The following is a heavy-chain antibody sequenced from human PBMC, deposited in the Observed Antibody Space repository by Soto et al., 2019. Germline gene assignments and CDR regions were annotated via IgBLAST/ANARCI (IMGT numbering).Heavy chain of an antibody. V-gene: IGHV4-30-4*01. D-gene: IGHD1-26*01. Sequence: SETLSLTCTVSGASIGSDDYYWSWIRQPPGKGLEWVANIFYSGVSYQNPSLKGRLSISKDTSRNQFSLKLSSVTAADTAVYYCARTGSFRFFDPWGQGILVTVSS. CDR3: ARTGSFRFFDP. J-gene: IGHJ5*02. CDR1: GASIGSDDYY. CDR2: IFYSGVS.